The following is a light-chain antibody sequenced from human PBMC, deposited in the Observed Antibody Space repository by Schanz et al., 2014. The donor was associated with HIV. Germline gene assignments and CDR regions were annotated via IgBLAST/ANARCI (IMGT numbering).Light chain of an antibody. J-gene: IGLJ3*02. V-gene: IGLV1-44*01. CDR3: ASWDDSLKGWV. CDR1: VSNLGSNS. CDR2: SYT. Sequence: QSVLTQPPSASGTPGQRVTISCSGSVSNLGSNSVNWHHQSPGAAPKLLIYSYTQRPSGVPDRFSGSKSGTSASLAISGLQSEDEGDYYCASWDDSLKGWVFGGGTKVTVL.